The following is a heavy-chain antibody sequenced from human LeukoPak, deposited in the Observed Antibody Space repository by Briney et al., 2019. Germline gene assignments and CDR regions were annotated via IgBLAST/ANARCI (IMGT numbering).Heavy chain of an antibody. CDR1: GFTFSSYW. V-gene: IGHV3-7*05. J-gene: IGHJ6*02. CDR2: IKQDGSEK. CDR3: ARGPHGVRGYYGMDV. Sequence: GGSLRLSCAASGFTFSSYWMSWVRQAPGKGLEWVANIKQDGSEKKYVDSVKGRFIISRDNAKNSVYLQMNSLRAEDTAVYYCARGPHGVRGYYGMDVWGQGTTVTFSS. D-gene: IGHD3-10*01.